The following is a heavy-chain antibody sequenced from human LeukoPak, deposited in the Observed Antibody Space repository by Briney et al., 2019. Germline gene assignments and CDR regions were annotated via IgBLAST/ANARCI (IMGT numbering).Heavy chain of an antibody. J-gene: IGHJ3*02. CDR3: ARGITIFGVPWSAFDI. CDR2: MNPNSGNT. CDR1: GYTFTSYD. Sequence: ASVKVSCKASGYTFTSYDINWVRQATGQGLEWMGWMNPNSGNTGYAQKFQGRVTMTRDTSTSTVYMELSSLRSEDTAVYYCARGITIFGVPWSAFDIWGQGTMVTVSS. V-gene: IGHV1-8*01. D-gene: IGHD3-3*01.